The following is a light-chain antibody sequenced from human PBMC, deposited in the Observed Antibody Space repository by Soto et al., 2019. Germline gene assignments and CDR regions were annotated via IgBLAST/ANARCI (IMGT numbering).Light chain of an antibody. V-gene: IGLV2-23*01. Sequence: QSALTQPASVSGSPGQSITIPCTGTSSDVGGYNYVSWYQQHPGRAPKLMIYEGNKRPSGVSNRFSGSKSGNTASLTISGLQAEDDADYYCCSYAGVSGVFGGGTQLTVL. CDR2: EGN. J-gene: IGLJ3*02. CDR3: CSYAGVSGV. CDR1: SSDVGGYNY.